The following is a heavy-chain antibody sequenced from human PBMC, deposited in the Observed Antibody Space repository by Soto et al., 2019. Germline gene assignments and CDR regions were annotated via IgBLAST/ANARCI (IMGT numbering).Heavy chain of an antibody. CDR3: AKDLSGYYYVAFDI. CDR1: GFTFSSYG. CDR2: ISYDGSNK. V-gene: IGHV3-30*18. Sequence: GGSLRLSCAASGFTFSSYGMHWVRQAPGKGLEWVAVISYDGSNKYYADSVKGRFTISRDNSKNTLYLQMNSLRAEDTAVYYCAKDLSGYYYVAFDIWGQGTMVTVSS. J-gene: IGHJ3*02. D-gene: IGHD3-22*01.